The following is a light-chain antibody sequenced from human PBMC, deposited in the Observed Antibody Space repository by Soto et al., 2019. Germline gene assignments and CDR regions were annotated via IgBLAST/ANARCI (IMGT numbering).Light chain of an antibody. J-gene: IGKJ1*01. CDR3: QQYDNWPWT. CDR1: SSVSNH. V-gene: IGKV3-15*01. CDR2: GTS. Sequence: EIVMKQSPATLSASAGEGATLSCIYRSSVSNHLAWYQQIPGQAPRLIIYGTSTREAGLPARFSGSGSGTDFTLTISSLQSDDVAVYYCQQYDNWPWTFGEGTKVDIK.